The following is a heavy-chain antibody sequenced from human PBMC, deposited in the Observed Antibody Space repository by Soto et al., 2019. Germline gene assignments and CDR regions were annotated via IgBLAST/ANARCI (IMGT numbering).Heavy chain of an antibody. Sequence: ASVKVSCKASGYTFTSYDIYWVRQATGQGLEWMGWMNPNTGNSAYAQKFQGRVTVTSDTSINTVHMELSSLRSEDTAVYYCARRAETNGWNGFGTDKYYFDFWGQGTLVTVSS. D-gene: IGHD1-1*01. CDR2: MNPNTGNS. CDR3: ARRAETNGWNGFGTDKYYFDF. J-gene: IGHJ4*02. V-gene: IGHV1-8*01. CDR1: GYTFTSYD.